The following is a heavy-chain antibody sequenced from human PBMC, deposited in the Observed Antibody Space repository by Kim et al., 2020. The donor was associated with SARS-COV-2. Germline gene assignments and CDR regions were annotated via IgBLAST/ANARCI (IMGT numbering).Heavy chain of an antibody. V-gene: IGHV3-30-3*01. J-gene: IGHJ4*02. Sequence: GGSLRLSCWTSGLYIIHWVRQAPGKGLEWVVAMSFDGISKYFVDSVKGRFTISRDDSKNAVYLELNSLRDEDSAVYYCATEGGTSGRCGYFDSWGQGTLVTVSS. D-gene: IGHD2-15*01. CDR3: ATEGGTSGRCGYFDS. CDR2: MSFDGISK. CDR1: GLYI.